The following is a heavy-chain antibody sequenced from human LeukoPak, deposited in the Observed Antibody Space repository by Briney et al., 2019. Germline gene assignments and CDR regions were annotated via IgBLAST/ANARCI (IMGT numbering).Heavy chain of an antibody. CDR3: ARRPGSSGYY. CDR2: IYYSGST. D-gene: IGHD3-22*01. Sequence: SETLSPTCTVSGGSITSSSYYWGWIRQPPGKGLEWIGSIYYSGSTYYNPSLKSRVTISVDTSKNQFSLKLSSVTAADTAVYYCARRPGSSGYYWGQGTLVTVSS. V-gene: IGHV4-39*01. J-gene: IGHJ4*02. CDR1: GGSITSSSYY.